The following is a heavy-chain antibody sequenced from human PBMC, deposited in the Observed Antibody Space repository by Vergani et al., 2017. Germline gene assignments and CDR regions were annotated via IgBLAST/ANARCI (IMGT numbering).Heavy chain of an antibody. V-gene: IGHV3-23*01. CDR3: AREERSNTSPFVGD. Sequence: EIQVLESGGGLVQPGGSLRLSCAASGFTFSSYAMSWVRQAPGKGLQWVSAISGHGDRTYYADSVKGRFTISRDNSKNTVYLQMNSLKAEDRATYYCAREERSNTSPFVGDWGQGTLVTV. CDR1: GFTFSSYA. J-gene: IGHJ4*02. CDR2: ISGHGDRT. D-gene: IGHD2/OR15-2a*01.